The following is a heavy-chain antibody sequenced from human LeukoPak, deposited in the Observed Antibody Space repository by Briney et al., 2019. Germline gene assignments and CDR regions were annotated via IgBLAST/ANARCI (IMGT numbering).Heavy chain of an antibody. CDR2: IYSSGSA. CDR1: GGSINSNNYY. CDR3: QSRYLEWLLEY. J-gene: IGHJ4*02. V-gene: IGHV4-39*01. Sequence: SSETLSLTCTVSGGSINSNNYYWGWIRQPPGKGLEWIGSIYSSGSAYYNPSLKSRVTISVDTSKNQFSLRLGSVTAADTAVYYCQSRYLEWLLEYWGQGTLVTVSS. D-gene: IGHD3-3*01.